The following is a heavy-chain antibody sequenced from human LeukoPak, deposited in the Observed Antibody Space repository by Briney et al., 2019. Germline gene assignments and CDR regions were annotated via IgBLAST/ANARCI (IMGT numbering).Heavy chain of an antibody. CDR1: GASISSSY. Sequence: PSETLSLTCTVSGASISSSYWSWIRQPPGKRLEWIGYIYYNGNTNSNPSLKSRVTISADTSKNRFSLKLGSVTAADTAIYYCVRGNYDNRGYSNAFDIWGQGTMVTVSS. D-gene: IGHD3-22*01. CDR2: IYYNGNT. J-gene: IGHJ3*02. CDR3: VRGNYDNRGYSNAFDI. V-gene: IGHV4-59*01.